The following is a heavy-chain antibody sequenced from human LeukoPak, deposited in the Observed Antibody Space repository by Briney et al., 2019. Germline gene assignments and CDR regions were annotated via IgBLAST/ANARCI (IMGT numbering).Heavy chain of an antibody. Sequence: PSETLYLTCTVSGGSISSGAYYWTWIRQPAGQGLEWIGRIHTSGTTNYKPSRQSRVTIAIDTSKNQFSLKLSPVTAADTAVYYCARVWNRGWLDPWGQGTLVTVSS. CDR1: GGSISSGAYY. J-gene: IGHJ5*02. CDR2: IHTSGTT. V-gene: IGHV4-61*02. D-gene: IGHD7-27*01. CDR3: ARVWNRGWLDP.